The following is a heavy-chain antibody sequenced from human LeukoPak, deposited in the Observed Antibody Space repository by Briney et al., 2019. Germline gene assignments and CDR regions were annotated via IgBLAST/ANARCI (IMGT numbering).Heavy chain of an antibody. D-gene: IGHD3-9*01. CDR2: IYSDNT. J-gene: IGHJ4*02. Sequence: PGGSLRLSCTVSGFTVSSNSMSWVRQAPGKGLEWVSFIYSDNTHYSDSVKGRFTISRDNSKNTLYLQMNSLRAEDTAVYYCARGPHPLRYFDWLLLDYWGQGTLVTVSS. CDR1: GFTVSSNS. V-gene: IGHV3-53*01. CDR3: ARGPHPLRYFDWLLLDY.